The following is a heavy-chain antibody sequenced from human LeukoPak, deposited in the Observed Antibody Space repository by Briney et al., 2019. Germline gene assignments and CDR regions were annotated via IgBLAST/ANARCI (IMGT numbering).Heavy chain of an antibody. J-gene: IGHJ5*02. Sequence: GASVKVSCKASGYSFTGYYMHWVRQAPGQGLEWMGWINPNSGDTNFAQKFQGRVTMTRDTSISTAYMELSRLRSDDTAVYYCAREERPVAVHWFDPWGQGTLVTVSS. CDR3: AREERPVAVHWFDP. D-gene: IGHD1-1*01. V-gene: IGHV1-2*02. CDR1: GYSFTGYY. CDR2: INPNSGDT.